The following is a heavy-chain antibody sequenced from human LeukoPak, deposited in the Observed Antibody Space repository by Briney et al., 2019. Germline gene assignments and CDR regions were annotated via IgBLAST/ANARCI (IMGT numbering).Heavy chain of an antibody. CDR3: ARDGRRYCSSTSCSYFDY. V-gene: IGHV3-30-3*01. J-gene: IGHJ4*02. Sequence: GGSLRLSCAASGFTSSNYAMAWVRQAPGKGLEWVAVISYDGSNKYYADSVKGRFTISRDNSKNTLYLQMNSLRAEDTAVYYCARDGRRYCSSTSCSYFDYWGQGTLVTVSS. D-gene: IGHD2-2*01. CDR1: GFTSSNYA. CDR2: ISYDGSNK.